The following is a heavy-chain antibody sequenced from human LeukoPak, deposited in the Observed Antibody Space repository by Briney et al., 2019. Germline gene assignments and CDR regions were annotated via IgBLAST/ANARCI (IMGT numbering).Heavy chain of an antibody. CDR1: GGTFSSYA. Sequence: ASVKVSCKASGGTFSSYAISWVRQAPGQGLEWMGGIIPIFGTANYAQKFQGRVTITTDESTSTAYMELSSLRSEDTAVYYCARDSMVRGSPIDYWGQGTLVTVSS. CDR3: ARDSMVRGSPIDY. CDR2: IIPIFGTA. V-gene: IGHV1-69*05. J-gene: IGHJ4*02. D-gene: IGHD3-10*01.